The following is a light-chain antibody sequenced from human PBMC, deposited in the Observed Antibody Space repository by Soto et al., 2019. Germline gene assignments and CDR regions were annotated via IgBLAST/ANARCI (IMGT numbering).Light chain of an antibody. J-gene: IGKJ3*01. V-gene: IGKV3-11*01. CDR3: QHYSN. CDR2: DAF. CDR1: QSVSSR. Sequence: EIVLTQSPATLSLSPGERATLSCRASQSVSSRLAWYQQKPGQAPRLLIYDAFNRATGIPARFSGSGSGTDFTLTISSLEPEDFALYYCQHYSNFGAGTKVDIK.